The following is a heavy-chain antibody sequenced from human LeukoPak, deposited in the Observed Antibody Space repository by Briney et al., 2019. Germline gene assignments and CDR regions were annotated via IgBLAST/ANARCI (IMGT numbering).Heavy chain of an antibody. CDR2: ISSSSSYT. CDR1: GFTSSDYY. V-gene: IGHV3-11*03. D-gene: IGHD1-26*01. J-gene: IGHJ4*02. CDR3: ARRYSGSYGIDY. Sequence: GGSLRLSCAASGFTSSDYYMSWIRQAPGKGLEWVSYISSSSSYTNYADSVKGRFTISRDNAKNSLYLQMNSLRAEDTAVYYCARRYSGSYGIDYWGQGNLVTVSS.